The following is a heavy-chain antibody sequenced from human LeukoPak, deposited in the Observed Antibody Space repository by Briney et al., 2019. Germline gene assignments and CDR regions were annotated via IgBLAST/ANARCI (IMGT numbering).Heavy chain of an antibody. CDR3: ARLPDVSGWPFDY. Sequence: PSETLSLTCTASDDSISRDFWTWIRQPPGKGLEWIGYIRYSGRTEYNPSLKSRVTISIQTSKNQFSLKLTSVTAADTAIYYCARLPDVSGWPFDYGGQGILVTASS. CDR2: IRYSGRT. V-gene: IGHV4-59*01. CDR1: DDSISRDF. J-gene: IGHJ4*02. D-gene: IGHD6-19*01.